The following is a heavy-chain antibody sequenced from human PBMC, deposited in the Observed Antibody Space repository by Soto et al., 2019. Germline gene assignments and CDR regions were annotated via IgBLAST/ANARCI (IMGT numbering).Heavy chain of an antibody. Sequence: EVQLLESGGALVQPGGSLRLSCAASGLAFSSYAMSWVRQAPGKGLEWVSSISGSGGTTYYADSVKGRFTISRDNSKNTLFLQMNSLRAEDTAIYYCAKDMYYDSSGMGGQGTLVTVSS. CDR3: AKDMYYDSSGM. V-gene: IGHV3-23*01. CDR1: GLAFSSYA. J-gene: IGHJ4*02. D-gene: IGHD3-22*01. CDR2: ISGSGGTT.